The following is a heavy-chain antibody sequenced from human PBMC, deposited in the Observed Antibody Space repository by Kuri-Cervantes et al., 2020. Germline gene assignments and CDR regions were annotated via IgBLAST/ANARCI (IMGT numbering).Heavy chain of an antibody. J-gene: IGHJ3*02. D-gene: IGHD4-17*01. CDR2: ISSSSSYI. Sequence: GGSLRLSCAASGFTFSSYSMNWVRQAPGKGLEWVSSISSSSSYIYYADSVKGRFTISRDNAKNSLYLQMNSLRAEDTAVYYCAKMGVSGDHTQSAFDIWGPGTMVTVSS. V-gene: IGHV3-21*01. CDR3: AKMGVSGDHTQSAFDI. CDR1: GFTFSSYS.